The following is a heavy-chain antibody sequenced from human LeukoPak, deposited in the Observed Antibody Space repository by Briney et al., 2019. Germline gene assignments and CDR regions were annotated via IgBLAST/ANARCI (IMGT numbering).Heavy chain of an antibody. CDR1: GGTFSSYA. CDR3: ARDQVGANAFDI. CDR2: ISAYNGNT. Sequence: ASVKVSCTASGGTFSSYAISWVRQAPGQGLEWMGWISAYNGNTNYAQKLQGRVTMTTDTSTSTAYMELRSLRSGDTAVYYCARDQVGANAFDIWGQGTMVTVSS. V-gene: IGHV1-18*01. J-gene: IGHJ3*02. D-gene: IGHD1-26*01.